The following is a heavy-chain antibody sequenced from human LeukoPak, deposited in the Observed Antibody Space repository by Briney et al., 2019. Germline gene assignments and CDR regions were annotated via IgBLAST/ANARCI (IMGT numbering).Heavy chain of an antibody. Sequence: ASVKVSCKASGYTFTDFGFIWVRHAPGQGLEWMGWVSTYNGDTDYAKKFQDRVTMTTESSTQTTFMELRNLRSDDTAVYYCARAESMALYFLYWGQGTLVSVSS. V-gene: IGHV1-18*01. CDR2: VSTYNGDT. CDR3: ARAESMALYFLY. CDR1: GYTFTDFG. D-gene: IGHD1-14*01. J-gene: IGHJ1*01.